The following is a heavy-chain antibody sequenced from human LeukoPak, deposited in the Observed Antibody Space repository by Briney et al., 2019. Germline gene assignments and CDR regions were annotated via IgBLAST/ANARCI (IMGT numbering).Heavy chain of an antibody. Sequence: ASVKVSCKASGYTFTGYYMHWVRQAPGQGLEWMGRINPNSGGTNYAQKFQGRVTMTRDTSISTAYMELSRLRSDDTAVYYCAGLRESYLEESFDYWGQGTLVTVSS. CDR2: INPNSGGT. V-gene: IGHV1-2*06. J-gene: IGHJ4*02. D-gene: IGHD1-26*01. CDR1: GYTFTGYY. CDR3: AGLRESYLEESFDY.